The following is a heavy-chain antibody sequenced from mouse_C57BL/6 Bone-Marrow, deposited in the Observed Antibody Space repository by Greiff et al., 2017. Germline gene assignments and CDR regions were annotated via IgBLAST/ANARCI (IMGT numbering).Heavy chain of an antibody. CDR1: GYTFTDYY. V-gene: IGHV1-76*01. CDR2: IYPGSGNT. CDR3: ARGVGPRGYFDV. J-gene: IGHJ1*03. Sequence: QVQLQQSGAELVRPGASVKLSCKASGYTFTDYYINWVKQRPGQGLEWIARIYPGSGNTYYNEKFKGKATLTAEKSSSTAFLQLSILTSEDSAVYFCARGVGPRGYFDVWGTGTTVTVSS. D-gene: IGHD4-1*01.